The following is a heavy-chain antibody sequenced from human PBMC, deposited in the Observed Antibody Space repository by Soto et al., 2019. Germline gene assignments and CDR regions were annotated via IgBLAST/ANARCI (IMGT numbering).Heavy chain of an antibody. V-gene: IGHV4-39*01. CDR1: GGSINNILYY. CDR3: AEGLRRGDYLYFHH. J-gene: IGHJ1*01. Sequence: SETLSLTCTVSGGSINNILYYWGWIRQPPGKGLEWIGSIYRSGGTYYNPSLKSRVTISVDTSKNQFSLKLTSVTAADTAVYYCAEGLRRGDYLYFHHWGQGTLVTVSS. CDR2: IYRSGGT. D-gene: IGHD4-17*01.